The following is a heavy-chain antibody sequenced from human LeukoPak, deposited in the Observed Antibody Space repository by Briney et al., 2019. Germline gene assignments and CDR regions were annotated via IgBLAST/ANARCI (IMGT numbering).Heavy chain of an antibody. CDR3: ARDYGNYVGYAFDI. V-gene: IGHV1-18*01. J-gene: IGHJ3*02. CDR1: GYTFTSYG. D-gene: IGHD4-11*01. Sequence: GASVKVSCKASGYTFTSYGISWVRQAPGQGLEWMGWISSYNGNTNYAQKLQGRVTMTTDTSTSTAYMELRSLRSEDTAVYYCARDYGNYVGYAFDIWGQGTMVTVSS. CDR2: ISSYNGNT.